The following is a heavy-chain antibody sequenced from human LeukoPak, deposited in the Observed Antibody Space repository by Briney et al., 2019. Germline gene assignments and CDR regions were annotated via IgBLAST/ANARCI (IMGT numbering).Heavy chain of an antibody. D-gene: IGHD1-1*01. Sequence: GATVKISCKASGYTFTDYYMHWVQQAPGKGLEWMGRVDPEDGETIYAEKFQGRVTITADTSTDTAYMEPSSLRSEDTAVYYCATGWNPNWFDPWGQGTLVTVSS. CDR2: VDPEDGET. CDR1: GYTFTDYY. J-gene: IGHJ5*02. V-gene: IGHV1-69-2*01. CDR3: ATGWNPNWFDP.